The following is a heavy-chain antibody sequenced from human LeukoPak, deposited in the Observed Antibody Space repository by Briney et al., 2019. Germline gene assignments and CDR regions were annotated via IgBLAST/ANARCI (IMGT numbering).Heavy chain of an antibody. J-gene: IGHJ4*02. Sequence: GGSLRLSCAASGFTFSSYEMNWVRQAPGKGLEWVSYISSSGSTIYYADSVKGRFTISRDNAKNSLYLQMNSLRADDTGVYYCVRGRGLGEFAVASFDSWGRGTLVTVSS. D-gene: IGHD6-19*01. V-gene: IGHV3-48*03. CDR2: ISSSGSTI. CDR3: VRGRGLGEFAVASFDS. CDR1: GFTFSSYE.